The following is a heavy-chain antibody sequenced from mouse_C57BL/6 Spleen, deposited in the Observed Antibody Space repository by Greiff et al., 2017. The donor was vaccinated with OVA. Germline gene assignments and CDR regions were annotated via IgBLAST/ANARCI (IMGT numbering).Heavy chain of an antibody. CDR3: ARIYSRGYFDV. Sequence: EVMLVESGGGLVKPGGSLKLSCAASGFTFSDYGMHWVRQAPEKGLEWVAYISSGSSTIYYADTVKGRFTISRDNAKNTLFLQMTSLRSEDTDLYYSARIYSRGYFDVWGTGTTVTVSS. CDR2: ISSGSSTI. D-gene: IGHD2-14*01. V-gene: IGHV5-17*01. CDR1: GFTFSDYG. J-gene: IGHJ1*03.